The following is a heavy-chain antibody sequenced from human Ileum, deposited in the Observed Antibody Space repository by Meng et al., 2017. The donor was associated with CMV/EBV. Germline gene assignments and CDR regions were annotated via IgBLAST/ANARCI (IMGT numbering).Heavy chain of an antibody. Sequence: GESLKISCKASGYTFTSYYMHWVRQAPGQGLEWMGIINPSGGSTSYAQKFQGRVTMTRDTSTSTVYMQLSSLRSEDTAVYYCARDHENLGYCSGGSCYCLVYWGQGTLVTVSS. CDR2: INPSGGST. CDR3: ARDHENLGYCSGGSCYCLVY. J-gene: IGHJ4*02. V-gene: IGHV1-46*01. CDR1: GYTFTSYY. D-gene: IGHD2-15*01.